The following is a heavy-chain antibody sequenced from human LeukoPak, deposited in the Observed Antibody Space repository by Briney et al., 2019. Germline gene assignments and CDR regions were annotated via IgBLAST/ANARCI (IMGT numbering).Heavy chain of an antibody. CDR3: TRGPGLSYYDFWSGPSTHAFDI. CDR2: ISSNGGST. V-gene: IGHV3-64*01. CDR1: GFTFSSYA. Sequence: PGRSLRLSCAASGFTFSSYAMHWVRQAPGKGLEYVSAISSNGGSTYYANSVKGRFTISRDNSKNTLYLQMGSLRAEDMAVYYCTRGPGLSYYDFWSGPSTHAFDIWGQGTMVTVSS. J-gene: IGHJ3*02. D-gene: IGHD3-3*01.